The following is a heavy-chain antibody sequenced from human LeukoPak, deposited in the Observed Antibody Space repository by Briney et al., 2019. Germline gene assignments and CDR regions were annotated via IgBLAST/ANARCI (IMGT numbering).Heavy chain of an antibody. CDR3: ARDREWLGQGDYFDY. D-gene: IGHD6-19*01. J-gene: IGHJ4*02. CDR2: ISYDGNNK. V-gene: IGHV3-30-3*01. Sequence: WGSLRLSCAASGFTFSSYAMHWVRQAPGKGLEWVAVISYDGNNKYYADSVKGRFTISRDNSKNTLYLQMNSLRAEDTAVYYCARDREWLGQGDYFDYWGQGTLVTVSS. CDR1: GFTFSSYA.